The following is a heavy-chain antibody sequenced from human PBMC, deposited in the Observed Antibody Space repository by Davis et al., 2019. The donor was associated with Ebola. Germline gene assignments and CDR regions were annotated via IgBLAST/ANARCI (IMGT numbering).Heavy chain of an antibody. Sequence: MPSDLLSPTFTVLGGSISTYYSTWIPQPPGKGLEWIGYIYYSGIIHYNPSLKSRVTISVDTSKNQLPLKLSSVTAADTAVYYCARAPANYYYDSSGYAIRVGAFDIWGQGTMVTVSS. CDR2: IYYSGII. J-gene: IGHJ3*02. CDR1: GGSISTYY. D-gene: IGHD3-22*01. CDR3: ARAPANYYYDSSGYAIRVGAFDI. V-gene: IGHV4-59*01.